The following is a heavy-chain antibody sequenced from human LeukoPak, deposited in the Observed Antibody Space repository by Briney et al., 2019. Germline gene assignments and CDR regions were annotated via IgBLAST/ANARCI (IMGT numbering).Heavy chain of an antibody. V-gene: IGHV1-46*01. Sequence: GASVKVSCKASGYTXTSYYMHWVRQGPGQGLEWMGIINPSGGSTSYAQKFQGRVTMTRDTSTSTVYMELSSLRSEDTAVYYCAREIAAAGPWFDPWGQGTLVTVSS. CDR3: AREIAAAGPWFDP. CDR2: INPSGGST. D-gene: IGHD6-13*01. CDR1: GYTXTSYY. J-gene: IGHJ5*02.